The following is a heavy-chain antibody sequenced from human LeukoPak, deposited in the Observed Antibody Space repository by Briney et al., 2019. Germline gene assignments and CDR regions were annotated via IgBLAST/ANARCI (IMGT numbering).Heavy chain of an antibody. CDR3: ARVGAGYDSSGYSLFDY. CDR2: INAGNGNT. V-gene: IGHV1-3*01. D-gene: IGHD3-22*01. Sequence: ASVKVSCKASGYTFTSYAMHWVRQAPGQRLEWMGWINAGNGNTKYSQKFQGRVTITRDTSASTAYMELSSLRSEDTAVYYCARVGAGYDSSGYSLFDYWGQGTLVTVSS. CDR1: GYTFTSYA. J-gene: IGHJ4*02.